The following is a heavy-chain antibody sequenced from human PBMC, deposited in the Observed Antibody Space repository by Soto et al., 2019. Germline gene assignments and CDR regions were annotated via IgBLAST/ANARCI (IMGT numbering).Heavy chain of an antibody. J-gene: IGHJ4*02. CDR2: VHNSGKA. V-gene: IGHV4-39*02. D-gene: IGHD6-13*01. CDR1: GDSISRSIHY. Sequence: SETLSLTCSVSGDSISRSIHYWGWIRQPPGKGLEWIGSVHNSGKAYYNPSLKSRVTISVDTSKNHFSLKLTSVTAADTAVYYCARPGGSGWFYFDSWGQGSQVTVSS. CDR3: ARPGGSGWFYFDS.